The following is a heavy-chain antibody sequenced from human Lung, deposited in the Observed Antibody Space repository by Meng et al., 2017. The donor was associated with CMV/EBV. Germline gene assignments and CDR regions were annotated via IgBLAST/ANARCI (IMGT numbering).Heavy chain of an antibody. V-gene: IGHV4-4*01. CDR1: GGFISSSSW. CDR2: IYHSGRT. Sequence: GSLSLXCAVSGGFISSSSWWSWVRQPPGKGLEWIGEIYHSGRTKYNPSLKSRVIISVDKSKNQFTLNLSSVTAADTAVYFCAREYCSATSCYLVASGGMDVWGQGXTVTVSS. D-gene: IGHD2-2*01. CDR3: AREYCSATSCYLVASGGMDV. J-gene: IGHJ6*02.